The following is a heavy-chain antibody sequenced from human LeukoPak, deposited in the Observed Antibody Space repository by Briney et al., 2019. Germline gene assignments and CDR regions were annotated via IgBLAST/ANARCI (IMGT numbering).Heavy chain of an antibody. D-gene: IGHD6-13*01. Sequence: TGGSLRLSCAVSGITLNNYGMSWVRQAPGKGLEWVSVIYSGGSTYYADSVKGRFTISRDNSKNTLYLQMNSLRAEDTAVYYCAREKRRSSWYGRSYYFDYWGQGTLVTVSS. CDR1: GITLNNYG. CDR2: IYSGGST. J-gene: IGHJ4*02. V-gene: IGHV3-66*01. CDR3: AREKRRSSWYGRSYYFDY.